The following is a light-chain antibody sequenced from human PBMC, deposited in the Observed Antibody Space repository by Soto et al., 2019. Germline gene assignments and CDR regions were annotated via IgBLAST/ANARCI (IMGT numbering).Light chain of an antibody. V-gene: IGKV3-15*01. CDR1: QSISSN. CDR2: GAS. CDR3: KQYNDWPYT. Sequence: ERVMTQSPATLSVSPGERATLSCRASQSISSNLAWYQQKPGQAPRLLIYGASTRATGIPARFSGSGSGTEFSLNITSLQSEDFAVYYCKQYNDWPYTFGQGSKLEIK. J-gene: IGKJ2*01.